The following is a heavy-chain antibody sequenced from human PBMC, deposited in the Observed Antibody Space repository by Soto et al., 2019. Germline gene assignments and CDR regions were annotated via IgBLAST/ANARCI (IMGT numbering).Heavy chain of an antibody. CDR2: ISGSGGST. Sequence: GGSLRLSCAASGFTFSSYAMSWVRQAPGKGLEWVSAISGSGGSTYYADSVKGRFTISRDNSKNTLYLQMNSLRAEDTAVYYCAKDQGRTYYDFWTTTYYFDYWGQGTLVTVSS. V-gene: IGHV3-23*01. J-gene: IGHJ4*02. CDR1: GFTFSSYA. CDR3: AKDQGRTYYDFWTTTYYFDY. D-gene: IGHD3-3*01.